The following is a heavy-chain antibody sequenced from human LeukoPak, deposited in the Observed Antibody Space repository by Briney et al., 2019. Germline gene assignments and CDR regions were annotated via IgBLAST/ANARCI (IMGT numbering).Heavy chain of an antibody. CDR3: ASLIPYYYGMDV. J-gene: IGHJ6*02. CDR2: ISGSGGST. CDR1: GFTFSSYA. V-gene: IGHV3-23*01. D-gene: IGHD2-2*02. Sequence: GGSLRLSCAASGFTFSSYAMSWVRQAPGKGLEWVSAISGSGGSTYYADSVKGRFTVSRDNSKNTLYLQMNSLRAEDTAVYYCASLIPYYYGMDVWGQGTTVTVSS.